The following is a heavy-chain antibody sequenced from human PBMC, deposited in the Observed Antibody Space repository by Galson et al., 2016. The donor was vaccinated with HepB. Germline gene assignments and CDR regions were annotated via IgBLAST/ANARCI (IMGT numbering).Heavy chain of an antibody. Sequence: SLRLSCATSGFTFGDHAMNWFRQTPGKGXXXVGXXXSXXXGAXXXYAXXLKGIXTISNDDSKSNPYLQVNSLNTXDTAVYYLSRELSFSGSYYYFDYWGQGTLVTVSS. J-gene: IGHJ4*02. V-gene: IGHV3-49*03. D-gene: IGHD1-26*01. CDR2: XXSXXXGAXX. CDR3: SRELSFSGSYYYFDY. CDR1: GFTFGDHA.